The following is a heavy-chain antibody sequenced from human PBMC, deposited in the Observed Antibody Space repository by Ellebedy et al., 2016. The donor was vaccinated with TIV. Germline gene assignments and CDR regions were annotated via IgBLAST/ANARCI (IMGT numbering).Heavy chain of an antibody. CDR3: ARDSPEAGNTFDY. CDR1: GGSISSYY. J-gene: IGHJ4*02. D-gene: IGHD6-19*01. V-gene: IGHV4-59*01. CDR2: IYYSGST. Sequence: SETLSLXXTVSGGSISSYYWSWIRQPPGKGLEWIGYIYYSGSTNYNPSLKSRVTISVDTSKNQFSLKLSSVTAADTAVYYCARDSPEAGNTFDYWGQGTLVTVSS.